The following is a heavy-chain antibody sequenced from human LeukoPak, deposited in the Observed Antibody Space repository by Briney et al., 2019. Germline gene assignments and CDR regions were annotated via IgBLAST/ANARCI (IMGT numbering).Heavy chain of an antibody. J-gene: IGHJ4*02. Sequence: PSETLSLTCTVSGGSISSYYWSWIRQPPGKGLEWIGEINHSGSTNYNPSLKSRVTISIDASKNQFSLKLSSVTAADTAVYYCARVNYGDLDYWGQGTLVTVPS. CDR2: INHSGST. D-gene: IGHD4-17*01. V-gene: IGHV4-34*01. CDR1: GGSISSYY. CDR3: ARVNYGDLDY.